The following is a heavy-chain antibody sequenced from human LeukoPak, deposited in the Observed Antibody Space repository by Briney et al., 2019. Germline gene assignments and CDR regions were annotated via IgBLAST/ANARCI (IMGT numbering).Heavy chain of an antibody. D-gene: IGHD6-13*01. CDR3: ARGVSSSWYLGINFYYYYGMDV. J-gene: IGHJ6*02. V-gene: IGHV1-2*02. CDR2: INPNSDGT. Sequence: ASVKVSCKASGYTFTGYYMHWVRQAPGQGLEWMGWINPNSDGTNYAQKFQGRVTMTRDTSISTAYMELSRLRSDDTAVYYCARGVSSSWYLGINFYYYYGMDVWGQGTAVTVSS. CDR1: GYTFTGYY.